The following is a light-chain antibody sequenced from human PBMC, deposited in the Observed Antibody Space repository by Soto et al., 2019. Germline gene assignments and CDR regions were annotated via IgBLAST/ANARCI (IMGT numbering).Light chain of an antibody. CDR2: AAS. CDR1: QGIRND. CDR3: LQDYNYPRT. V-gene: IGKV1-6*01. Sequence: ASQMTPSPCSLSASVGDRVTITCRASQGIRNDFSWYQQKPGKAPKILIYAASTLQTEVPSRFSGSGSGTSFTLTISSLQPEDFATYYCLQDYNYPRTFGQGTKVETK. J-gene: IGKJ1*01.